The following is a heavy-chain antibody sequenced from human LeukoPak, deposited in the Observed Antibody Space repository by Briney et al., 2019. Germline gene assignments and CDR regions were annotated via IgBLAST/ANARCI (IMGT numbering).Heavy chain of an antibody. CDR3: ARGGLGLGPGFDY. D-gene: IGHD3/OR15-3a*01. CDR1: AFIFSGHW. V-gene: IGHV4-34*01. Sequence: GSLRLSCEGSAFIFSGHWMNWVRQPPGKGLEWIGEINHSGSTNYNPSLKSRVTISVDTSKNQFSLKLSSVTAADTAVYYCARGGLGLGPGFDYWGQGTLVTVSS. J-gene: IGHJ4*02. CDR2: INHSGST.